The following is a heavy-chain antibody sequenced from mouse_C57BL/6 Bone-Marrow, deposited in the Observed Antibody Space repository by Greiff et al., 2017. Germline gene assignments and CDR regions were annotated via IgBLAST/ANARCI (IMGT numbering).Heavy chain of an antibody. CDR1: GYTFTSYW. Sequence: QVQLQQPGAELVQPGASVKLSCKASGYTFTSYWMHWVKQRPGRGLEWIGRIDPNSGGTTYNEKFKSKATLTVDKPSSTAYMQLSSLTSEDSAVYYCARYHYYGSSLFAYWGQGTLVTVSA. D-gene: IGHD1-1*01. V-gene: IGHV1-72*01. CDR3: ARYHYYGSSLFAY. J-gene: IGHJ3*01. CDR2: IDPNSGGT.